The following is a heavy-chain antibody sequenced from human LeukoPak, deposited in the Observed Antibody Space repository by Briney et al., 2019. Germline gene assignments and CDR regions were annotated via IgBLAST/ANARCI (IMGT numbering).Heavy chain of an antibody. CDR1: GFTFSNFG. Sequence: GGSPRLSCAASGFTFSNFGMHWVRQAPGKGLEWVAVISFDGSNKYSADSVKGRFTISRDNSKNTLYLQMNSLRPEDTALYYCAKSTGIAVAGTPDYWGQGTLVTVSS. D-gene: IGHD6-19*01. V-gene: IGHV3-30*18. J-gene: IGHJ4*02. CDR3: AKSTGIAVAGTPDY. CDR2: ISFDGSNK.